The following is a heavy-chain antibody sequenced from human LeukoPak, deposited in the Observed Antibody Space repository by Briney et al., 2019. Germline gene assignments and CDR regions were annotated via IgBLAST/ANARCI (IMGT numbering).Heavy chain of an antibody. CDR2: IKQDGSEK. J-gene: IGHJ4*02. D-gene: IGHD3-22*01. CDR3: ATTTTRYDSSGYNLFDY. Sequence: PGGSLRVSCAASGFTLSSYWTSWVRQAPGGGLEWVANIKQDGSEKYYVDSVKGRFTISRDNAKNSLYLQMNSLRAEDTAVYYCATTTTRYDSSGYNLFDYWGQGTLVTVSS. CDR1: GFTLSSYW. V-gene: IGHV3-7*01.